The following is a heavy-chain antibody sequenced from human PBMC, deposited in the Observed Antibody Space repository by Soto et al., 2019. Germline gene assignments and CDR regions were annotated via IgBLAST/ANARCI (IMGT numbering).Heavy chain of an antibody. D-gene: IGHD3-22*01. CDR3: TRHHLHHYDSSGYFDY. CDR1: GVSISSYY. V-gene: IGHV4-39*01. CDR2: IFYTGRT. J-gene: IGHJ4*02. Sequence: SETLSLTCTVSGVSISSYYWGWIRQSPGKGLEWIGTIFYTGRTYYNPSLESRVTLSVDTSKNQFSLHLTSVTAADTAVYYCTRHHLHHYDSSGYFDYWGQGTLVTVSS.